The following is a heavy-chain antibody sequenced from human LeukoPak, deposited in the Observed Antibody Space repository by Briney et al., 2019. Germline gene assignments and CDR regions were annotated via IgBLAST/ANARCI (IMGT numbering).Heavy chain of an antibody. V-gene: IGHV3-21*01. CDR3: ARATYGDPPDY. Sequence: GGSLRLSCAASGFTFGSYSLNWVRQAPGKGLEWVSSISSSGSYIYYADSVKGRFTISRDNAKNSLYLQMNSLRAEDTAVYYCARATYGDPPDYWGQGTLVTVSS. J-gene: IGHJ4*02. CDR2: ISSSGSYI. D-gene: IGHD4-17*01. CDR1: GFTFGSYS.